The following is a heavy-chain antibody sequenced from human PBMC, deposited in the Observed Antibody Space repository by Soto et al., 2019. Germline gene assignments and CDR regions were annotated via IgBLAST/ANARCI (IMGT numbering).Heavy chain of an antibody. CDR1: GFTFSSYA. CDR3: AKGGFIGVVVAATRGGMDV. J-gene: IGHJ6*02. V-gene: IGHV3-23*01. Sequence: EVQLLESGGGLVQPGGSLRLSCAASGFTFSSYAMSWVRQAPGKGLEWVSAISGSGGSTYYADSVKGRFTISRDNSKNTLYLQMNSLRAEDTAVYYCAKGGFIGVVVAATRGGMDVWGQGTTVTVSS. D-gene: IGHD2-15*01. CDR2: ISGSGGST.